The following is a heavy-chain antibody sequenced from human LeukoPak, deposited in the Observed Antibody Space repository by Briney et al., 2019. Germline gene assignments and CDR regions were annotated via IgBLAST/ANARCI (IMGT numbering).Heavy chain of an antibody. V-gene: IGHV4-59*08. Sequence: SETLSLTCTVSGGSISSYYWSWIRQPPGKGLEWIGYIYYSGSTNYNPSLKSRVTISVDTSKNQFSLKLSSVTAADTAVYYCARQNRGIAAAGTMGWFDPWGQGTPVTVSS. J-gene: IGHJ5*02. D-gene: IGHD6-13*01. CDR2: IYYSGST. CDR1: GGSISSYY. CDR3: ARQNRGIAAAGTMGWFDP.